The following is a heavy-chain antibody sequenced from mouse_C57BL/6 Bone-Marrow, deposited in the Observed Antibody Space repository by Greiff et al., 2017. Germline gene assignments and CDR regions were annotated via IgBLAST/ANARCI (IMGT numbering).Heavy chain of an antibody. V-gene: IGHV1-42*01. CDR3: ARGDYGNYEGAY. Sequence: EVQRVESGPELVKPGASVKISCKASGYSFTGYYMNWVKQSPEKSLEWIGEINPSTGGTTYNQKFKAKATLTVDKSSSTAYMQLKSLTSEDSAVYYGARGDYGNYEGAYWGQGTLVTVSA. D-gene: IGHD2-1*01. CDR1: GYSFTGYY. CDR2: INPSTGGT. J-gene: IGHJ3*01.